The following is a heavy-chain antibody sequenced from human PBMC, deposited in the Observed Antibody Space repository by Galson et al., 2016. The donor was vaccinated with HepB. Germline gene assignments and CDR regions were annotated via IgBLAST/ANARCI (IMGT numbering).Heavy chain of an antibody. CDR3: ARRIVSLDNYFDS. CDR2: IDPADSNA. Sequence: QSGAEVKKPGESLKISCQGSGYTFMNYWIGWVRQKPGKGLEWMGIIDPADSNARYSPSFQGQVTFSADKSTNTAYLQWSNLTASDTAIFYCARRIVSLDNYFDSWGQGTLVTVSS. CDR1: GYTFMNYW. J-gene: IGHJ4*02. V-gene: IGHV5-51*01. D-gene: IGHD5/OR15-5a*01.